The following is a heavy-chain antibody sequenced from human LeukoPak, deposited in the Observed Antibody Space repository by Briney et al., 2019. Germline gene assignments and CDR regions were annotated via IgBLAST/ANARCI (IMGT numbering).Heavy chain of an antibody. CDR2: ISYDGSNK. Sequence: PGGSLRLSCAASGFTFSSYGMHWVRQAPGKGLEWVAVISYDGSNKYYADSVKGRFTISRDNAKDSLYLQMNSLRAEDTAVYYCARDDCSSISCYHNWFDPWGQGTLVTVSS. D-gene: IGHD2-2*01. J-gene: IGHJ5*02. CDR1: GFTFSSYG. V-gene: IGHV3-30*03. CDR3: ARDDCSSISCYHNWFDP.